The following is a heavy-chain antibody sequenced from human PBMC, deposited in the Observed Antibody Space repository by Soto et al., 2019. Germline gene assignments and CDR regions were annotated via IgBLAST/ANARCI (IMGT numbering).Heavy chain of an antibody. CDR1: GYTFTSYT. CDR3: ARVRRYCTNGVCYTVKGWFDP. D-gene: IGHD2-8*01. Sequence: ASVKVSCKASGYTFTSYTMHWVRQAPGQRLEWMGWINAGNGNTKYSQKFQGRVTITRDTSASTAYMELSSLRSEDTAVYYCARVRRYCTNGVCYTVKGWFDPWGQGTLVTVSS. J-gene: IGHJ5*02. V-gene: IGHV1-3*01. CDR2: INAGNGNT.